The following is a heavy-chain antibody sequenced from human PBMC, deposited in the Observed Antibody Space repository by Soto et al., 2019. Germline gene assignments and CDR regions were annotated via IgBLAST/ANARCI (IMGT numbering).Heavy chain of an antibody. CDR2: ISYDGSNK. V-gene: IGHV3-30-3*01. J-gene: IGHJ4*02. D-gene: IGHD3-3*01. CDR1: GFTFSSYA. Sequence: QVQLVESGGGVVQPGRSLRLSCAASGFTFSSYAMHWVRQAPGKGLEWVAVISYDGSNKYYADSVKGRFTISRDNSKNTLYLQMNSLRAEDTAVYYCARDRLGDRYDYWGQGTLVTVSS. CDR3: ARDRLGDRYDY.